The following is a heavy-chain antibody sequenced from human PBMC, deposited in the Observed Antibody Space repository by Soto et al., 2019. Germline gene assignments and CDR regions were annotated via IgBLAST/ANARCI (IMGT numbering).Heavy chain of an antibody. D-gene: IGHD5-12*01. CDR2: ISSTTTTI. Sequence: QLVESGGGLVQPGGSLRLSCAASGFDFSSFSMNWVRQAPGKGLEWVSYISSTTTTIYYADSVKGRFTISRDSAENSLYLQMNSLRDEDTAVYYCTRDPLGVAISQTYGMDVWGHGTTVTVSS. CDR1: GFDFSSFS. J-gene: IGHJ6*02. CDR3: TRDPLGVAISQTYGMDV. V-gene: IGHV3-48*02.